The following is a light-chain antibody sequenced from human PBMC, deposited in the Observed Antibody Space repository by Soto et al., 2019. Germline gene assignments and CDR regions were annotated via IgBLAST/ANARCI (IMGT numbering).Light chain of an antibody. CDR3: LRYNIAST. CDR1: QDMSNY. V-gene: IGKV1-27*01. CDR2: AAS. Sequence: DIQMTQSPSSLSASVGDRVTITCRASQDMSNYLAWYQQKPGKVPDLLIYAASTLQSGVPPRFSGSGYGTYFSLTISSLQPEDVATYYCLRYNIASTFGPGTKVEIK. J-gene: IGKJ1*01.